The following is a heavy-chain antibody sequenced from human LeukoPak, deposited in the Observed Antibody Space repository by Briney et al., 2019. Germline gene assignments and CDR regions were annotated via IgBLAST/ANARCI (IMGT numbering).Heavy chain of an antibody. CDR2: ISGSGGST. CDR1: RFAFSSYA. V-gene: IGHV3-23*01. D-gene: IGHD3-16*01. J-gene: IGHJ4*01. CDR3: AKEGTFPLGFWDNFDY. Sequence: GGSLRLSCAASRFAFSSYAMSWVGQAPGKGREWVSAISGSGGSTYYADSVKGRFTISRDNSKNTLYLQMNSLRAEDTAVYYCAKEGTFPLGFWDNFDYWVHGTLVTVSS.